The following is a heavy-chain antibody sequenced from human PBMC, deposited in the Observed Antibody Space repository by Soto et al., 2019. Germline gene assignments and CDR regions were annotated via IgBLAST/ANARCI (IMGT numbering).Heavy chain of an antibody. D-gene: IGHD5-12*01. J-gene: IGHJ6*02. CDR2: ISSYNGDT. CDR3: AGEGVAAYYDFSMDV. V-gene: IGHV1-18*01. CDR1: GYTFTRSG. Sequence: QVQLVQSGAEVKKPGASVKVSCKASGYTFTRSGISWVRQAPGQGPEWMGWISSYNGDTNYAQTLQGRVTMTTDTSTRTAYVELRSLRSDATAVYYWAGEGVAAYYDFSMDVWGQGTPVTVSS.